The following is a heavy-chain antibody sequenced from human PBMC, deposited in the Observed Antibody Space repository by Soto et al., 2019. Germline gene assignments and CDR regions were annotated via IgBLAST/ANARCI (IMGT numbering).Heavy chain of an antibody. V-gene: IGHV3-11*01. J-gene: IGHJ4*02. Sequence: LRLSCVVSGFSFSDYYMSWIRQAPGKGLEWISYISNTGSTKYYADSVKGRFTISRDNAKNSLYLQMNSLRGEDTAVYYCARDYYGDYILDYWGQGTLVTVSS. CDR1: GFSFSDYY. CDR2: ISNTGSTK. CDR3: ARDYYGDYILDY. D-gene: IGHD4-17*01.